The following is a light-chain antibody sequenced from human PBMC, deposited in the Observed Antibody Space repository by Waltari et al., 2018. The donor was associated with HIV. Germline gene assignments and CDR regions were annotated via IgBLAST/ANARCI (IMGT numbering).Light chain of an antibody. Sequence: QSVLTQPPSVSATTRQKVTISCSGTSSNIGKNYVSWFQQLPGTAPKHLIYENNKRPSGIPDRVSGSKSGTSATLCITGLQTGDEADYYCGTWDTSLSAVVFGGGTKLAVL. CDR2: ENN. CDR3: GTWDTSLSAVV. J-gene: IGLJ2*01. CDR1: SSNIGKNY. V-gene: IGLV1-51*02.